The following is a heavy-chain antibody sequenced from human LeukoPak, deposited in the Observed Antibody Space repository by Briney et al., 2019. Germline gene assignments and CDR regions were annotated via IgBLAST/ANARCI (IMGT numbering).Heavy chain of an antibody. CDR2: IYHSGST. CDR3: AREGRAGYNLGY. D-gene: IGHD5-24*01. CDR1: GGSISSGNW. V-gene: IGHV4-4*02. Sequence: SETLSLTCAVSGGSISSGNWWSWVRQPPGTGLEWIGEIYHSGSTNYNPSLKSRVTISVDKSKNQFSLELSSVTAADTAVYYCAREGRAGYNLGYWGQGTLVTVSS. J-gene: IGHJ4*02.